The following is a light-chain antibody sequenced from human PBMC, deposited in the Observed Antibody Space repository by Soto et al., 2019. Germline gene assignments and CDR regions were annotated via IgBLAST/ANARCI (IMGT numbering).Light chain of an antibody. CDR3: QQYGSSPYT. Sequence: EIVLTQSPGTLSLSPGERATLSCRASQSVRTSSLAWYQQKPGQAPRLLIYGASNRATGIPDRVSASGSGADFTLSISRLEPEDFAMYYCQQYGSSPYTFGQGTKLAIK. V-gene: IGKV3-20*01. J-gene: IGKJ2*01. CDR1: QSVRTSS. CDR2: GAS.